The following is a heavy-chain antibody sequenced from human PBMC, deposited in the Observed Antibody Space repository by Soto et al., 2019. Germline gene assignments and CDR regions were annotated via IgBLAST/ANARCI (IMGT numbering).Heavy chain of an antibody. V-gene: IGHV4-34*01. J-gene: IGHJ4*02. CDR2: INHSGST. Sequence: QVQLQQWGAGLLKPSETLSLTCAVYGGSFSGYYWSWIRQPPGKGLEWIGEINHSGSTNYNPSLKSRVTISVDTSKNQFSLKLSSVTAADTAVYYCARGQGSSGGTRFDYWGQGTLVTVSA. D-gene: IGHD2-15*01. CDR3: ARGQGSSGGTRFDY. CDR1: GGSFSGYY.